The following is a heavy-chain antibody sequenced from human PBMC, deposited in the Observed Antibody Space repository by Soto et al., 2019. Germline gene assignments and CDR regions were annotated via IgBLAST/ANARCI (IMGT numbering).Heavy chain of an antibody. CDR1: GGSISSGGYS. Sequence: SETLSLTCAVSGGSISSGGYSWSWIRQPPGKGLEWIGYIYHSGSTYYNPSLKRRVTISVDRSKNQFSLKLSSMTAADTAVYYCARSFGVAPAGPFDYWGQGTLVTVSS. V-gene: IGHV4-30-2*01. CDR2: IYHSGST. D-gene: IGHD2-2*01. J-gene: IGHJ4*02. CDR3: ARSFGVAPAGPFDY.